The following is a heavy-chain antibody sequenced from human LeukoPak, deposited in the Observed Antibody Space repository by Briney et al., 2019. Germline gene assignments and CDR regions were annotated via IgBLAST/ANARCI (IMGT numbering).Heavy chain of an antibody. V-gene: IGHV1-46*01. D-gene: IGHD6-13*01. J-gene: IGHJ4*02. CDR3: ARDLRGAVAAGTVNDEIDY. CDR1: GYTFPRYF. CDR2: INPRGGRT. Sequence: ASVKVSCKASGYTFPRYFMHWVGPAPGQGVEGMGLINPRGGRTSYAQKFQGRVTMTRDTSTSTVYMELSSLRSEDTAVYYCARDLRGAVAAGTVNDEIDYWGQGTLVTVSS.